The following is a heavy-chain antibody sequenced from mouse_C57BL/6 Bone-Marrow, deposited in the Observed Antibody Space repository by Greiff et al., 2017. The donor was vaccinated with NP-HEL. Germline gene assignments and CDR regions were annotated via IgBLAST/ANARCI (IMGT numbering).Heavy chain of an antibody. J-gene: IGHJ3*01. D-gene: IGHD2-4*01. CDR1: GYTFTSYW. CDR3: ARSDDYSAWFAY. V-gene: IGHV1-52*01. CDR2: IDPSDSET. Sequence: VQLQQPGAELVRPGSSVKLSCKASGYTFTSYWMHWVKQRPIQGLEWIGNIDPSDSETHYNQKFKDKATLTVDKSSSTAYMQLSSLTSEDSAVYYCARSDDYSAWFAYWGQGTLVTVSA.